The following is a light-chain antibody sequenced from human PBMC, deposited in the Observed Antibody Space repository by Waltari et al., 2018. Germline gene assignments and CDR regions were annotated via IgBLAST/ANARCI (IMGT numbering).Light chain of an antibody. CDR2: KAS. V-gene: IGKV1-5*03. CDR3: QQYNSYSLLS. CDR1: QSISKW. J-gene: IGKJ4*01. Sequence: DIQMTQSPSHLSAAVGDRVIFSCRASQSISKWLAWYQQKPGKAPKLLIYKASTLESGVPSRFSGSGSGTEFTLTISSLQPEDFATYYCQQYNSYSLLSFGGGTKVEIK.